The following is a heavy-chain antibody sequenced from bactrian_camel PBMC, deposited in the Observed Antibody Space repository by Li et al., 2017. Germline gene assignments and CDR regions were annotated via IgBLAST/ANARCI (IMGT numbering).Heavy chain of an antibody. CDR1: GYTASFYC. D-gene: IGHD6*01. Sequence: VQLVESGGGSAYAGGSLRLSCAASGYTASFYCMGWFRQVAGKERELVGIRYIGSEVSFTYYGDSVKGRFTISHDKPKNTLYLQMNSLKPEDSAMYRCAADLYGGSCLEYHYWGQGTQVTVS. CDR2: IGSEVSFT. V-gene: IGHV3S6*01. CDR3: AADLYGGSCLEYHY. J-gene: IGHJ4*01.